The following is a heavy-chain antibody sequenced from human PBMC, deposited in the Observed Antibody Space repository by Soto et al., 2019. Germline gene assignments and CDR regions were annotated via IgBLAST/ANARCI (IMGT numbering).Heavy chain of an antibody. J-gene: IGHJ5*02. Sequence: PGGSLRLSCAVSGFTVTDHYVNWVRQAPGKGLEWVSVIYIGGATYYRDSVQGRFTLSRDPSDNSVSLHMNNLTVADTAVYFCAIGLRRADHWGLGTLVTVSS. CDR2: IYIGGAT. CDR3: AIGLRRADH. V-gene: IGHV3-53*01. CDR1: GFTVTDHY.